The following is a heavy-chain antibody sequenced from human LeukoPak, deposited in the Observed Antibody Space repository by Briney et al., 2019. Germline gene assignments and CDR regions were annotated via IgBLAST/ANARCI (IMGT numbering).Heavy chain of an antibody. CDR2: INSDGTYT. Sequence: GGSLRLSCAVSGFAFSSSWMRWVRQAPGKGLVWVSRINSDGTYTNYADSVKGRFTISRDNAKNTLYLQMNSLRADYTAVYYCARELSHKFDYWGQGTLVTVSS. CDR1: GFAFSSSW. CDR3: ARELSHKFDY. V-gene: IGHV3-74*01. J-gene: IGHJ4*02.